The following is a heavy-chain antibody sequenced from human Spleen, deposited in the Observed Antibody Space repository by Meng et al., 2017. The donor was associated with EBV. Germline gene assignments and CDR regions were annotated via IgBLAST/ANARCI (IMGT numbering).Heavy chain of an antibody. CDR3: AGVSGGHDVHFDS. V-gene: IGHV4-4*02. Sequence: SGAGRLMLWGSLSLNCAVSRGSISSNSCWNCVRQPPGEGLEWIGEIYHTGSTNLNPSLKSRVSMSVDKSTNQFSLKLSSVTAADTGLYYCAGVSGGHDVHFDSWGQGTLVTVSS. CDR1: RGSISSNSC. J-gene: IGHJ4*02. D-gene: IGHD1-26*01. CDR2: IYHTGST.